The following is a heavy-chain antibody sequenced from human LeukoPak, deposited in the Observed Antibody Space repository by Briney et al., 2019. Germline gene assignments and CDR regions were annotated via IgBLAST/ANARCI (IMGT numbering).Heavy chain of an antibody. CDR1: RFTFSSYA. Sequence: GGSLRLSCVASRFTFSSYAMGWVRRAAGKGLEWDSDISSSGGTTYYADSVKGRVTISRDNSKKTLYLQMNSLRPEDTAVYYCAKFSSSGWSRSTNKWGQGTLVTVSS. CDR3: AKFSSSGWSRSTNK. CDR2: ISSSGGTT. V-gene: IGHV3-23*01. J-gene: IGHJ4*02. D-gene: IGHD6-19*01.